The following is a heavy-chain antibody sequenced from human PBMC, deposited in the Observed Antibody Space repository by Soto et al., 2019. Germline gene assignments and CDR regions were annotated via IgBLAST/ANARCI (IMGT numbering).Heavy chain of an antibody. Sequence: QVQLVQPGAEVKKPGSSVKVSCKASGGTFSNYAISWVRQAPGQGLEWMGGITPIFGTANYAQKFQGRVTITADESMTTAYMELSRLRSDDTAVYYCAQTLGLAVAGPGRFDLWGRGTLVTVSS. CDR1: GGTFSNYA. D-gene: IGHD6-19*01. J-gene: IGHJ2*01. CDR3: AQTLGLAVAGPGRFDL. V-gene: IGHV1-69*12. CDR2: ITPIFGTA.